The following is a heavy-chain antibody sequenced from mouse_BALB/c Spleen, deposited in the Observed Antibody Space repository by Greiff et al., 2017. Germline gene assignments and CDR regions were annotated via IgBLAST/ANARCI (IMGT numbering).Heavy chain of an antibody. J-gene: IGHJ4*01. V-gene: IGHV2-9*02. D-gene: IGHD2-4*01. CDR3: ARIYYDPLYAMDY. Sequence: VHLVESGPGLVAPSQSLSITCTVSGFSLTSYGVHWVRQPPGKGLEWLGVIWAGGSTNYNSALMSRLSISKDNSKSQVFLKMNSLQTDDTAMYYCARIYYDPLYAMDYWGQGTSVTVSS. CDR2: IWAGGST. CDR1: GFSLTSYG.